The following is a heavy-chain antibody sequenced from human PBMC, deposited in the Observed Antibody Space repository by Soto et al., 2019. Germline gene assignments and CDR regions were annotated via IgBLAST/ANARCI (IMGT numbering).Heavy chain of an antibody. J-gene: IGHJ6*02. Sequence: EVQLLESGGGLVQPGGSLRLSCAASGFTFSSCAMGWVRQAPGKGLEWVSDIIDSGGSTYYEDSVKGRFTISRDNSQSTLHQQMNSPRAEDTALYYCAKVRSYYYDCGVDVWGQGTTVTGSS. CDR2: IIDSGGST. V-gene: IGHV3-23*01. CDR1: GFTFSSCA. CDR3: AKVRSYYYDCGVDV.